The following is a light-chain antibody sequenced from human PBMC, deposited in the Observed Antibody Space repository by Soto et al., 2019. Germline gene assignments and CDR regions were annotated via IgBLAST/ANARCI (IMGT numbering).Light chain of an antibody. V-gene: IGLV2-14*01. CDR3: SSYTSSSTRV. CDR2: EVS. J-gene: IGLJ3*02. Sequence: QSALTQPASVSGSPGQSITISCTGTSSDVGGYNYVSWYQQHPRKGPKLMIYEVSNRPSGVSNRFSGSKSGNTASLTISGLQAEDEADYYCSSYTSSSTRVFGGGTKLTVL. CDR1: SSDVGGYNY.